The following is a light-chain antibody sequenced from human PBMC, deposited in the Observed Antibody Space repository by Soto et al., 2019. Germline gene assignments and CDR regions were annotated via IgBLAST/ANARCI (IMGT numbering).Light chain of an antibody. J-gene: IGKJ1*01. CDR1: QSISDT. CDR2: GAS. V-gene: IGKV3-15*01. Sequence: EIVMPQSPATLSVSPGGRATLSCRASQSISDTLAWYQQKPGQAPRLLIHGASTRATGFPARFSGSGSGTDFTLTISSLQSEDSAVYYCQQYDNWPWTFGQGTKVDIK. CDR3: QQYDNWPWT.